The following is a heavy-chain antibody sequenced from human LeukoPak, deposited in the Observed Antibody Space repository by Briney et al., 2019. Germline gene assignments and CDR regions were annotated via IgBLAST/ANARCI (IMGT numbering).Heavy chain of an antibody. CDR1: RFNFSTYE. V-gene: IGHV3-48*03. CDR3: ARDKALNC. Sequence: GGPLRLSCAGSRFNFSTYEMNWVRQAPGKGLEWLSYISSRGSSKYYADSVKGRFTISRDNAKNSLFLQMNSLRAEDTAVYFCARDKALNCWGQGTPVTVSS. J-gene: IGHJ4*02. CDR2: ISSRGSSK.